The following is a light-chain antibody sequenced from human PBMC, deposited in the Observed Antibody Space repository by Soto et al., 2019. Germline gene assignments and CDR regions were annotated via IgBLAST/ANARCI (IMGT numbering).Light chain of an antibody. CDR2: GAS. Sequence: EIVLTQSPGTLSLSPGERATLSCRASQSVSSSYLAWYQQKPGQAPRLLIYGASSSATGIPHRFSGSGSGTDFTLTISRLEPEDFAVYYCQQYGSSPPYTFGQGTKLEIK. J-gene: IGKJ2*01. CDR1: QSVSSSY. V-gene: IGKV3-20*01. CDR3: QQYGSSPPYT.